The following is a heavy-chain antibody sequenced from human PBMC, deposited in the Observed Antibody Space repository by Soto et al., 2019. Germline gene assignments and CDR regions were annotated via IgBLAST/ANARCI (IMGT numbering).Heavy chain of an antibody. CDR2: IYYSGRT. J-gene: IGHJ5*02. Sequence: SETLSLPCTVSGGSLSSSDFWGWIRQPPGKGLEWIGYIYYSGRTNYNPSLKSRVTISVDRSKNQFSLKLSSVTAADTAVYYCARVPDRWGQGTPVTVSS. D-gene: IGHD2-2*01. CDR3: ARVPDR. V-gene: IGHV4-61*05. CDR1: GGSLSSSDF.